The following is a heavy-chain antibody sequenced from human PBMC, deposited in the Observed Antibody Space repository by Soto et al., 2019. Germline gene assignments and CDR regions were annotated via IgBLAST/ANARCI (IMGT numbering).Heavy chain of an antibody. D-gene: IGHD3-16*01. CDR2: IGSSSGTI. CDR1: GFTFSSYS. CDR3: AREEYVGFNCFAP. Sequence: EVQLVESGGDLVQPGGSLRLSCAASGFTFSSYSMNWVRQAPGKGLEWVSFIGSSSGTIFYADSVKGRFTISRDNAKNSLYLQMNSMRDEDTAVYYCAREEYVGFNCFAPWGKGTLVTVSS. V-gene: IGHV3-48*02. J-gene: IGHJ5*02.